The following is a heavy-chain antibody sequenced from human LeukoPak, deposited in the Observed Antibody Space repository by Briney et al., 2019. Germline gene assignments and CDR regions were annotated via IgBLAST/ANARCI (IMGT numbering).Heavy chain of an antibody. CDR1: GFTFSSYG. D-gene: IGHD3-22*01. J-gene: IGHJ4*02. Sequence: GGSLRLSCAASGFTFSSYGMSWVRQAPGKGLEWVSAISGSGGSTYYADSVKGRFTISRDNSKNTLYLQMNSLRAEDTAVYYCARAYYDSSGYYSYWGQGTLVTVSS. V-gene: IGHV3-23*01. CDR3: ARAYYDSSGYYSY. CDR2: ISGSGGST.